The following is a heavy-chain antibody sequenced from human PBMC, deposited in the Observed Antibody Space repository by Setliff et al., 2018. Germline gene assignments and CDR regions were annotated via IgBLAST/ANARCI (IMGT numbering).Heavy chain of an antibody. V-gene: IGHV3-30*04. CDR3: ASTQRGTSSEC. D-gene: IGHD6-6*01. J-gene: IGHJ4*02. Sequence: GGSLRLSCAASGFTFSSYRMHWVRQAPGKGLEWVAVVSHDENTKYYADSVKDRFIISRDNSKNTVYLQMNSLRAADTAVYHCASTQRGTSSECWGQGTLVTVSS. CDR1: GFTFSSYR. CDR2: VSHDENTK.